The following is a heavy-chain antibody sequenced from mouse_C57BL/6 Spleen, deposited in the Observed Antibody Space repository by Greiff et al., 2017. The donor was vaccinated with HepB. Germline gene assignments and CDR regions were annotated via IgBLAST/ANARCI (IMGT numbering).Heavy chain of an antibody. D-gene: IGHD2-4*01. V-gene: IGHV1-22*01. J-gene: IGHJ2*01. Sequence: EVKLMESGPELVKPGASVKMSCKASGYTFTDYNMHWVKQSHGKSLEWIGYINPNNGGTSYNQKFKGKATLTVNKSSSTAYMELRSLTSEDSAVYYCARYDYGFDYWGQGTTLTVSS. CDR2: INPNNGGT. CDR3: ARYDYGFDY. CDR1: GYTFTDYN.